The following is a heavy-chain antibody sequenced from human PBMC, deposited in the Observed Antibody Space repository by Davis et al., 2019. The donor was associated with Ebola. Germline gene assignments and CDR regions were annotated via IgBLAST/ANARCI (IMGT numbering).Heavy chain of an antibody. D-gene: IGHD1-1*01. Sequence: APVKVSCKASGYTFTGYYMHWVRQAPGQGLEWMGWINPNSGGTNYAQKFQGWVTMTRDTSISTAYMELRRLRSDDTAVYYCARWGRGGLEAGHFDYWGQGTLVTVSS. J-gene: IGHJ4*02. CDR2: INPNSGGT. CDR3: ARWGRGGLEAGHFDY. V-gene: IGHV1-2*04. CDR1: GYTFTGYY.